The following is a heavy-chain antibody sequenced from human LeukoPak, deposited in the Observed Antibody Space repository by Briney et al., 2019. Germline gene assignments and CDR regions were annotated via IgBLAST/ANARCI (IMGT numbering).Heavy chain of an antibody. D-gene: IGHD3-3*02. CDR1: GYTLTELS. V-gene: IGHV1-24*01. J-gene: IGHJ5*02. CDR3: ASFCDGDNWFDP. CDR2: FDPEDGET. Sequence: ASVKVSCKVSGYTLTELSMHWVRQAPGKGLEWMGGFDPEDGETIYAQKFQGRVTMTEDTSTDTAYMELSSLRSEDTAVYYCASFCDGDNWFDPWGQGTLVTVSS.